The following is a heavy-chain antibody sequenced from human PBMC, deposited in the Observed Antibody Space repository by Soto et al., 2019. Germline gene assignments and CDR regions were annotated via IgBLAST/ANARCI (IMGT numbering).Heavy chain of an antibody. CDR2: MNPKSGDI. V-gene: IGHV1-8*01. J-gene: IGHJ5*02. CDR1: AYTFTNYD. D-gene: IGHD2-15*01. Sequence: VASVKVSCKASAYTFTNYDINWVRQAAGQGLEWMGWMNPKSGDIGYAQKFQGRVTMTRNTSISTAYMELSSLRSDDTAVYYCARGGYCSGGSCYWFDPWGQGTLVTVSS. CDR3: ARGGYCSGGSCYWFDP.